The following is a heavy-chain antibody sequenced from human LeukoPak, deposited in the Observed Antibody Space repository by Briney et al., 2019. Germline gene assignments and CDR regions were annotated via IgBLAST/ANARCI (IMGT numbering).Heavy chain of an antibody. Sequence: PGGSLRLSCAASGFTFSNYWMSWVRQAPGKGLEWVANIKQDGSEKYYVDSEKGRFTISRDNAKNSLSLQMNSLRAEDTAVYYCARRTDYDFWSGYSHYYMDVWGKGTTVTVSS. CDR1: GFTFSNYW. J-gene: IGHJ6*03. D-gene: IGHD3-3*01. CDR2: IKQDGSEK. CDR3: ARRTDYDFWSGYSHYYMDV. V-gene: IGHV3-7*01.